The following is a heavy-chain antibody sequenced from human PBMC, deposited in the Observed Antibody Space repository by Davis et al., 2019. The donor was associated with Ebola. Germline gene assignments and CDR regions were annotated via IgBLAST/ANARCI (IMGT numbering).Heavy chain of an antibody. V-gene: IGHV3-23*01. CDR3: AQGFGGPPNQYFQQ. CDR2: ITGSGVKS. CDR1: GSPFSSYA. Sequence: PGGPLRPSCAAPGSPFSSYAMSWVRQPPGKGLEWFPGITGSGVKSDYADSVKGRSTISRDNSKNTLNLQVNSLRAEDTAVYYCAQGFGGPPNQYFQQWGQGTLVTVSS. J-gene: IGHJ1*01. D-gene: IGHD3-10*01.